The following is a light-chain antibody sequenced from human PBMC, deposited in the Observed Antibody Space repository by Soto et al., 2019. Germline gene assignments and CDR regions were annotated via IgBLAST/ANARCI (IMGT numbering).Light chain of an antibody. J-gene: IGKJ1*01. V-gene: IGKV3-15*01. Sequence: EIVLTQSPATLSLSPGGRATLSCRASQTVTNHLAWYQQKAGQPPRLLIFGAYTRASGIPGRFSGSGSGTEFTLTISSLQSEDFAVSYCQQYDDWPSFGQGTKVE. CDR3: QQYDDWPS. CDR2: GAY. CDR1: QTVTNH.